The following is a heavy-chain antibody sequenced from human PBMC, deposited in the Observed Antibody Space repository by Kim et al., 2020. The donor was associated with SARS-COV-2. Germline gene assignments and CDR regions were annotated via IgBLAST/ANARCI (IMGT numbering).Heavy chain of an antibody. V-gene: IGHV1-2*06. D-gene: IGHD3-10*01. CDR1: GYTFTGYY. CDR2: INPNSGGT. Sequence: ASVKVSCKASGYTFTGYYMHWVRQAPGQGLEWMGRINPNSGGTNYAQKFQGRVTMTRDTSISTAYMELSRLRSDDTAVYYCARAPGGYLPEYYFDYWGQGTLVTVSS. CDR3: ARAPGGYLPEYYFDY. J-gene: IGHJ4*02.